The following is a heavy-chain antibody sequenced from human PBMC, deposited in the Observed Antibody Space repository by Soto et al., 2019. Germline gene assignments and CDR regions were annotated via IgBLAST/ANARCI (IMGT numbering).Heavy chain of an antibody. D-gene: IGHD3-16*02. CDR3: ARGPGSYRYNYFDY. CDR2: IYYSGST. J-gene: IGHJ4*02. CDR1: GGSISSGGYY. Sequence: SETLSLTCTVSGGSISSGGYYWSWIRQHPGKGLEWIGYIYYSGSTYYNPSLKSRVTISVDTSKNQFSLKLSSVTAADTAVYYCARGPGSYRYNYFDYWGQGPLVTVYS. V-gene: IGHV4-31*03.